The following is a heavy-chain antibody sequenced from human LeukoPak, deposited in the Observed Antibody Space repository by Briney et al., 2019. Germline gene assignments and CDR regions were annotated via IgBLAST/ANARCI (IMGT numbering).Heavy chain of an antibody. Sequence: GGSLRLSCGASGFTFSRYSMNWVRQAPGKGLEWVSSISSSGSYIYYADSVKGRFTISRDNAKNSLYLQMNSLKAEDTAVYYCASRNQYCGGDCFWAFDIWGRGTMVTVSS. D-gene: IGHD2-21*02. CDR1: GFTFSRYS. CDR3: ASRNQYCGGDCFWAFDI. CDR2: ISSSGSYI. V-gene: IGHV3-21*01. J-gene: IGHJ3*02.